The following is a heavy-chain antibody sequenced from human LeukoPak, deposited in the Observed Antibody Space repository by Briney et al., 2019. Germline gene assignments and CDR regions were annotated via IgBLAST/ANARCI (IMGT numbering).Heavy chain of an antibody. CDR1: GFTFSSYS. CDR3: ARGGIVVVVAATSSDAFDI. V-gene: IGHV3-21*01. D-gene: IGHD2-15*01. J-gene: IGHJ3*02. Sequence: PGGSLRLSCAASGFTFSSYSMNWVRQAPGKGLEWVSSISSSSSYIYYADSVKGRFTISRDNAKNSLYLQMNSLRAEDTAVYYCARGGIVVVVAATSSDAFDIWGQGTMVTVSS. CDR2: ISSSSSYI.